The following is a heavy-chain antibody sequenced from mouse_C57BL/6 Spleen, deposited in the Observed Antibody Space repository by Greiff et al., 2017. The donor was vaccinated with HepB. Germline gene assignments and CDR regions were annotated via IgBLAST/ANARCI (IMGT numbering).Heavy chain of an antibody. J-gene: IGHJ2*01. Sequence: EVQLQESGGGLVQPGGSMKLSCVASGFTFSNYWMNWVRQSPEKGLEWVAQIRLKSDNYATHYAESVKGRFTISRDDSKSSVYLQMNNLRAEDTGIYYCTGRVGAYYSNYGDYWGQGTTLTVSS. D-gene: IGHD2-5*01. CDR2: IRLKSDNYAT. CDR1: GFTFSNYW. V-gene: IGHV6-3*01. CDR3: TGRVGAYYSNYGDY.